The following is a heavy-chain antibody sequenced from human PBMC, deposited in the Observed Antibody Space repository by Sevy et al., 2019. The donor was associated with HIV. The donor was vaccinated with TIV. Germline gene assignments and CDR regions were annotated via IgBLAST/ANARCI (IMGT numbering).Heavy chain of an antibody. CDR3: ARDPRIFGDYLLTYFDY. V-gene: IGHV3-33*01. Sequence: GGSLRLSCVASGFAFSDYGMHWVRQAPGKGLEWVAVIWYDGNNQHYADSVRGRFTISRDNSNNTLYLQLSSLRAEDKAVYYCARDPRIFGDYLLTYFDYWGQGVLVTVSS. J-gene: IGHJ4*02. D-gene: IGHD4-17*01. CDR1: GFAFSDYG. CDR2: IWYDGNNQ.